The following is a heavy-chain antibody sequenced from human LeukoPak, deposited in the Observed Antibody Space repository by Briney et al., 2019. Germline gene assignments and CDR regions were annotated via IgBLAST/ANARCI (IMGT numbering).Heavy chain of an antibody. CDR3: ASVVVPALGYYYYYYMDV. D-gene: IGHD2-2*01. CDR1: GGSISGYY. J-gene: IGHJ6*03. Sequence: SETLSLTCTVSGGSISGYYWSWIRQPPGKGLEWIGEINHSGSTNYNPSLKSRVTISVDTSKNQFSLKLSSVTAADTAVYYCASVVVPALGYYYYYYMDVWGKGTTVTVSS. CDR2: INHSGST. V-gene: IGHV4-34*01.